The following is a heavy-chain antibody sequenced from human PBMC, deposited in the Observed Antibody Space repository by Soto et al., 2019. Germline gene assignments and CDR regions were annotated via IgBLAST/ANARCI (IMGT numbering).Heavy chain of an antibody. CDR3: TRENAAAASPTLDY. CDR1: GYPFTTYG. J-gene: IGHJ4*01. D-gene: IGHD6-13*01. Sequence: GPGVKKPGASIKVSCKASGYPFTTYGINWVRQAPGQGLEWMGWISVSNGYTNYAQNLQGRATMTADTSTNVAYMELRSLRSDDTAVYYCTRENAAAASPTLDYWGHGTLVTVSS. V-gene: IGHV1-18*01. CDR2: ISVSNGYT.